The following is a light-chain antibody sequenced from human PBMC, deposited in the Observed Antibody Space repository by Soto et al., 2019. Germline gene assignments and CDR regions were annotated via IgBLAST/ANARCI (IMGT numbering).Light chain of an antibody. CDR3: QQYNSYSWT. CDR2: DAS. CDR1: LPISNY. V-gene: IGKV1-5*01. Sequence: DIQMTQSPSSVSASLGDAVTITCRASLPISNYLAWYQQKPGKAPKLLIYDASSLESGVPSRFSGSGSGTEFTLTISSLQPDDFATYYCQQYNSYSWTFGQGTKVDIK. J-gene: IGKJ1*01.